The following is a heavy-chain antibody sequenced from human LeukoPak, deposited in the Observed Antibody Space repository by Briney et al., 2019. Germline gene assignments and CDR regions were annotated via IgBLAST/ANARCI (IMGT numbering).Heavy chain of an antibody. D-gene: IGHD6-19*01. V-gene: IGHV3-30*18. J-gene: IGHJ6*04. CDR3: AKDMGIAVAGTAYYYYGMDV. CDR2: ISYDGSNK. Sequence: GGSLRLSCAASGFTFSSYGMHWVRQAPGKGLEWVAVISYDGSNKYYADSVKGRFTISRDNSKNTLYLQMNSLRAEDTAVYSCAKDMGIAVAGTAYYYYGMDVWGKGTTVTVSS. CDR1: GFTFSSYG.